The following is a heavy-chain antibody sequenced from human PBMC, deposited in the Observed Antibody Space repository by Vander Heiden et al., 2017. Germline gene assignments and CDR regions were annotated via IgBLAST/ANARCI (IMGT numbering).Heavy chain of an antibody. CDR3: ARTMWFGEEGDDY. J-gene: IGHJ4*02. Sequence: QIHLVQSGPEVKKPGASVKVSCKASGYTFTNYDINWVRQATGQGPEYMGWMSPDGGHTGYAPKFQGRVTMTRNTSISTAYMELDGLRPEDTAVYYCARTMWFGEEGDDYWGQGTLVTVSS. CDR2: MSPDGGHT. V-gene: IGHV1-8*01. D-gene: IGHD3-10*01. CDR1: GYTFTNYD.